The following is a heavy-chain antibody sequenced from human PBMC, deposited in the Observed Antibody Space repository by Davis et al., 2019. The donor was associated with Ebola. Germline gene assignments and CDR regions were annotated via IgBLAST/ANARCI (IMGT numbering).Heavy chain of an antibody. CDR2: INGGNGDT. CDR1: GYIFTSYA. V-gene: IGHV1-3*01. J-gene: IGHJ4*02. D-gene: IGHD3-22*01. Sequence: ASVKVSCKASGYIFTSYAMHWVRQAPGQRLEWMGWINGGNGDTKYSQKLQGRVTMTTDTSTSTAYMELRSLRSDDTAVYYCARDLRYYYDSSGYPRFPGYWGQGTLVTVSS. CDR3: ARDLRYYYDSSGYPRFPGY.